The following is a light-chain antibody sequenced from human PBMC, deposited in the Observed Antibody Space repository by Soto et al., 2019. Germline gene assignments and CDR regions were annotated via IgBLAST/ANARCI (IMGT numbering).Light chain of an antibody. CDR1: QSVLYTSNNKNY. CDR2: WAS. J-gene: IGKJ4*01. CDR3: QQYYSTLLLT. V-gene: IGKV4-1*01. Sequence: DIVMTQSPDSLAVSLGERATINCKSSQSVLYTSNNKNYLAWYQQKPGQPPKLPIYWASTRESGVPDRFNGSGSGTDFTLTISSLQAEDVAVYYCQQYYSTLLLTFGGGTKVEIK.